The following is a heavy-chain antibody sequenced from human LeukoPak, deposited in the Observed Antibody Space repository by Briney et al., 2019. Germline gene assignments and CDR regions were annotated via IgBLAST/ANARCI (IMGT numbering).Heavy chain of an antibody. Sequence: GGSLRRSCAASGFTFSSYSMNWVRQAPGKGLEWVSSISSSSSYIHSADSVRGRFTISRDNAKNSLFLQMNSLRAEDTAVYYCARDEWGDAFDIWGQGTMVTVFS. CDR2: ISSSSSYI. CDR3: ARDEWGDAFDI. V-gene: IGHV3-21*01. CDR1: GFTFSSYS. J-gene: IGHJ3*02. D-gene: IGHD1-26*01.